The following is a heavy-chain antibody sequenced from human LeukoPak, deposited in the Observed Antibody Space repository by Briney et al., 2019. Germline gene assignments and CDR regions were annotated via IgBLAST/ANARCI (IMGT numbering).Heavy chain of an antibody. Sequence: KTSETLSLTCAVYGGPFSGYYWSWIRQPPGKGLEWIGEINHSGSTNYNPSLKSRVTISVDTSKNQFSLKLSSVTAADTAVYYCARALWWRYFDYWGQGTLVTVSS. CDR3: ARALWWRYFDY. D-gene: IGHD4/OR15-4a*01. J-gene: IGHJ4*02. V-gene: IGHV4-34*01. CDR1: GGPFSGYY. CDR2: INHSGST.